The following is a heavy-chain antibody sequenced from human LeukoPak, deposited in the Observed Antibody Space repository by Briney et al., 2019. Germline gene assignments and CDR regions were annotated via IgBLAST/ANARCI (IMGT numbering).Heavy chain of an antibody. CDR3: ARQAGWRRGVLVVVPAASLDY. CDR2: IYHSGST. V-gene: IGHV4-38-2*01. D-gene: IGHD2-2*01. CDR1: GYSISSGYY. J-gene: IGHJ4*02. Sequence: PSETLSLTCAVSGYSISSGYYWGWIRQPPGKGLEWIGSIYHSGSTYYNPSLKSRVTISVDTSKNQFSLKLSSVTAAATAVYYCARQAGWRRGVLVVVPAASLDYWGQGTLVTVSS.